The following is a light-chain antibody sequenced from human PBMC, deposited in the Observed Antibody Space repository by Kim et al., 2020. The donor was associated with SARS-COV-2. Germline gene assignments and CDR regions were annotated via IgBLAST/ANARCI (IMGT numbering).Light chain of an antibody. V-gene: IGLV1-44*01. CDR3: AAWDDSLNGWV. CDR2: SSY. Sequence: GQGVTISCSGSKSNLGSNTVNWYQQVPGTAPKVVIFSSYQRPSGVPDRFSGSKSGASASLAISGLQSEDEADYYCAAWDDSLNGWVFGGGTQLTVL. CDR1: KSNLGSNT. J-gene: IGLJ3*02.